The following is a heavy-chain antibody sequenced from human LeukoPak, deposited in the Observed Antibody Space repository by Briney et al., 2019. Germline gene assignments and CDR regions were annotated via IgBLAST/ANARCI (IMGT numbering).Heavy chain of an antibody. Sequence: GGSLRLSCAASGFTFDDYAMHWVRQAPGKGLEWVSGISWNSGSIGYADSVKGRFTISRDNAKNSLYLQMNSLRAEDTALYYCASLGGGYSANGVVFDYWGQGTLVTVSS. CDR1: GFTFDDYA. D-gene: IGHD1-26*01. CDR2: ISWNSGSI. V-gene: IGHV3-9*01. J-gene: IGHJ4*02. CDR3: ASLGGGYSANGVVFDY.